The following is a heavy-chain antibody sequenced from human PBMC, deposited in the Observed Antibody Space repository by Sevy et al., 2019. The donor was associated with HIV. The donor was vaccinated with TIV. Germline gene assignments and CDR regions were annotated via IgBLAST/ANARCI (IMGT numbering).Heavy chain of an antibody. Sequence: GGSLRLSCAASGFNFRNYSMTWVRQAPGKGLDWVSYISRGSGTLHYADSVKDRFTISRDNAKNSLFLQMNSLRDEDTAIYYCARPYCSGDDCYSELDYWGQGILVTVSS. CDR1: GFNFRNYS. V-gene: IGHV3-48*02. CDR2: ISRGSGTL. CDR3: ARPYCSGDDCYSELDY. D-gene: IGHD2-15*01. J-gene: IGHJ4*02.